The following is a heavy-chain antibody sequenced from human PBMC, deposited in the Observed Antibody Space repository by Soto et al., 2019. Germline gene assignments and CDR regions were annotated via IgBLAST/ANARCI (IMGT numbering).Heavy chain of an antibody. Sequence: QVQLVESGGGVVQPGRSLRLSCAASGFTFSAYDMHWVRQAPGKRLEWVAVLWRDGSKVYYADSVKGRFTISRDNSKNTLYPEMTRLRVEDTAVYYCARDGTGWTGGDHWGQGTLVTVSS. CDR1: GFTFSAYD. J-gene: IGHJ4*02. CDR3: ARDGTGWTGGDH. D-gene: IGHD6-19*01. V-gene: IGHV3-33*01. CDR2: LWRDGSKV.